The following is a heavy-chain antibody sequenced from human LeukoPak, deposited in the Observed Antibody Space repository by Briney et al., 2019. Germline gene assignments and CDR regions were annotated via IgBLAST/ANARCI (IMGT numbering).Heavy chain of an antibody. CDR1: GFALSSYA. J-gene: IGHJ4*02. V-gene: IGHV3-30*10. CDR2: ISYDGSNE. D-gene: IGHD4-23*01. CDR3: ARAVVGTPDY. Sequence: GGTLRLSCAVSGFALSSYAMLWARQAPGKGLEWVAFISYDGSNEYYTDSVRGRFTIPRHNSKNTLYLQMNSLRAEDTSVYYCARAVVGTPDYWGQGTLLTVCS.